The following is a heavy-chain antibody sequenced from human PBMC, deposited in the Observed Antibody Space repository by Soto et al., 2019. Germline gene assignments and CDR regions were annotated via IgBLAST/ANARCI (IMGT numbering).Heavy chain of an antibody. Sequence: SETLSLTCAVSGGSISSSNWWSWVRQPPGKGLEWIGEIYHSGSTNYNPSLKSRVTISVDKSKNQFSLKLSSVTAADTAVYYCARLRGYSYGKYPYYFDYWGQGTLVTVSS. D-gene: IGHD5-18*01. CDR1: GGSISSSNW. CDR2: IYHSGST. J-gene: IGHJ4*02. V-gene: IGHV4-4*02. CDR3: ARLRGYSYGKYPYYFDY.